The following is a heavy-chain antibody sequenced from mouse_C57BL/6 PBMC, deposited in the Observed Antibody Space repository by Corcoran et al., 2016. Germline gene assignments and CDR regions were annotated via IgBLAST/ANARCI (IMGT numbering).Heavy chain of an antibody. CDR1: GYTFNDYY. CDR2: INPNNGGT. J-gene: IGHJ4*01. CDR3: ARQEPSYYAMDY. V-gene: IGHV1-26*01. Sequence: EVQLQQSGPELVQPGASVKISCKASGYTFNDYYMNWVKQSHGKSLEWIGDINPNNGGTSYNQKFKGKATLTVDKSSSTAYMELRSLTSEHSAVYYCARQEPSYYAMDYWGQGTSVTVSS.